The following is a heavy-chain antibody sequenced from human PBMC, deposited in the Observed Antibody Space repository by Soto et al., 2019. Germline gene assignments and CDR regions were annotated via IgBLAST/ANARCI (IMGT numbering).Heavy chain of an antibody. CDR3: ARLPGPLVSVLYIYPVDARETASDVDV. D-gene: IGHD2-21*02. V-gene: IGHV3-30*03. J-gene: IGHJ6*02. CDR1: GFTFGHFP. Sequence: GGPLRLSWAASGFTFGHFPMHRVRQAPGKGLEWVAVVSFDGSNKYYRDSVKGRFTISNDNGKNTLYWQMNDLRHEDTAVYYCARLPGPLVSVLYIYPVDARETASDVDVCGQGTSVTVSS. CDR2: VSFDGSNK.